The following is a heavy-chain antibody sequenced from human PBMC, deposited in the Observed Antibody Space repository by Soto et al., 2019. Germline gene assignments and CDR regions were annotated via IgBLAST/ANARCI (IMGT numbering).Heavy chain of an antibody. CDR3: ARRHLAVAVSPWFDP. CDR2: IDSSGEK. CDR1: GLSISDSEMG. J-gene: IGHJ5*02. Sequence: QVTLKESGPVLVKPTETLTLRCTVSGLSISDSEMGVSWIRQPPGKALEWLAHIDSSGEKSYRTFLKGRLTISKDTSKSQIVLIMTNMDPADTGTYYCARRHLAVAVSPWFDPWGQGILVTVSS. V-gene: IGHV2-26*01. D-gene: IGHD6-19*01.